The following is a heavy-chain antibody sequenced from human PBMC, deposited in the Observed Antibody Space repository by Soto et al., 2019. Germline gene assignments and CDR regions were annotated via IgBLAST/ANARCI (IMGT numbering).Heavy chain of an antibody. CDR1: GGSISSGGHS. CDR2: NYHSEST. D-gene: IGHD2-8*01. J-gene: IGHJ6*02. CDR3: ARVGMVYAAGWYYYGMDV. V-gene: IGHV4-30-2*01. Sequence: QLQLQESGSGLVKPSQTLSLTCAVSGGSISSGGHSWSWIRQPPGKGLEWIGYNYHSESTYYNPSLKSRVTITVDSSKQQYSLKLSSVTAAYTAVYYWARVGMVYAAGWYYYGMDVGGQGTTFTFSS.